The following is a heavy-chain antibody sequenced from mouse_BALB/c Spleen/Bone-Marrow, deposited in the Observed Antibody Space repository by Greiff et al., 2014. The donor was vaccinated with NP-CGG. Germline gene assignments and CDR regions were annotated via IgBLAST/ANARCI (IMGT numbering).Heavy chain of an antibody. V-gene: IGHV5-6*01. J-gene: IGHJ2*01. D-gene: IGHD2-10*02. Sequence: EVMLVESGADLVKPGGSLKLSCAASGFTFSSYGMSWVRQTPDKRLEWVATISSGGSYTYYPDSVKGRVTISRDNAKNTLYLQMSSLKSEDTAMYYCARQYGNYWDYFDYWGQGTTLTVSS. CDR1: GFTFSSYG. CDR2: ISSGGSYT. CDR3: ARQYGNYWDYFDY.